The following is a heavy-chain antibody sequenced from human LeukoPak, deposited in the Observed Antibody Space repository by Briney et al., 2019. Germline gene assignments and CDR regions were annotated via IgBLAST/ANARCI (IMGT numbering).Heavy chain of an antibody. J-gene: IGHJ4*02. V-gene: IGHV3-48*02. CDR3: ARVGYDYMAPFDY. Sequence: GGSLRLSCAASEFTFSSYSMNWVRQAPGKGLEWVSYITNSGNSKSYADSVKGRFTISRDNAKNSLYLQMNSLRDEDTAVYYCARVGYDYMAPFDYWGQGTLVTVSS. D-gene: IGHD5-12*01. CDR2: ITNSGNSK. CDR1: EFTFSSYS.